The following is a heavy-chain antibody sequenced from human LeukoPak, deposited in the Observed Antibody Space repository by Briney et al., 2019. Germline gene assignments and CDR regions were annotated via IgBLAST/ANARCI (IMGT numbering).Heavy chain of an antibody. CDR1: GGSISSYY. D-gene: IGHD3-10*01. Sequence: SETLSLTCTVSGGSISSYYWSWIRQPAGKGLEWIGRIYTSGSTNYNPSLKSRVTMSVDTSKNQFSLKLSSVTAADTAVYYCAKTNFVFGEYYLDYWGQGTLVTVSS. J-gene: IGHJ4*02. CDR2: IYTSGST. CDR3: AKTNFVFGEYYLDY. V-gene: IGHV4-4*07.